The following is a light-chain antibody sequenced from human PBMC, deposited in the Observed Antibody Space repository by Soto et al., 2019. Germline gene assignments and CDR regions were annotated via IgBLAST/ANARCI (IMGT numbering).Light chain of an antibody. CDR1: QDISHF. CDR2: AAT. J-gene: IGKJ1*01. Sequence: DIQITQSPSSLSASVGDRVTITCRATQDISHFLAWYQQKPGKLPKLLIYAATILRSGVPPRFSGSGAGTDFTLTINSLQPEDVATYYCQKYNTVPRTFGQGTKVDIK. V-gene: IGKV1-27*01. CDR3: QKYNTVPRT.